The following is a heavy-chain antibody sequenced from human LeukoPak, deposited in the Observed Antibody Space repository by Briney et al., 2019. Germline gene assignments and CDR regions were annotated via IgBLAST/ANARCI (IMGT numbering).Heavy chain of an antibody. Sequence: GRSLRLSCAASGFSFDDYAMYWVRQAPGKGLEWVSGISYNSGDIGYADSVKGRFTISRDHSKNTLYLQMNTLRAEDTAVYYCARRILWFGGKEFDYWGQGTLVTVSS. CDR2: ISYNSGDI. CDR3: ARRILWFGGKEFDY. D-gene: IGHD3-10*01. CDR1: GFSFDDYA. V-gene: IGHV3-9*01. J-gene: IGHJ4*02.